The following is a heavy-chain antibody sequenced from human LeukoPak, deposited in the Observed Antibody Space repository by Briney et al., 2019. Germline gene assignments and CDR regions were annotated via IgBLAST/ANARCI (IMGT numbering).Heavy chain of an antibody. CDR1: GGSISSFY. J-gene: IGHJ3*02. CDR2: VSYSGTT. CDR3: ARHRDSSALEAFDI. D-gene: IGHD3-22*01. V-gene: IGHV4-59*08. Sequence: SETLSLTCTVSGGSISSFYWSWIRQPPGKGLEWIGCVSYSGTTNYNPSLRSRVTLSVDTSKSHFSLKLSSVTAADTAVYYCARHRDSSALEAFDIWGQGTLVTVSS.